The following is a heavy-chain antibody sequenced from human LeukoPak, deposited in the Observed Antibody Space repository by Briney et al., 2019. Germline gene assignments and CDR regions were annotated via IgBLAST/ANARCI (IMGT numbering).Heavy chain of an antibody. CDR1: GGSVSSGSYY. Sequence: SETQSLTCTVSGGSVSSGSYYWSWIRQPPGKGLEWIGYIYNSGSTNYNPSLKSRITMSVDTSKNQFSLKLSSVTAADTAVYYCARDDSGRSSGYFEFYHGMDVWGQGTTVTVSS. CDR2: IYNSGST. J-gene: IGHJ6*02. V-gene: IGHV4-61*01. CDR3: ARDDSGRSSGYFEFYHGMDV. D-gene: IGHD6-19*01.